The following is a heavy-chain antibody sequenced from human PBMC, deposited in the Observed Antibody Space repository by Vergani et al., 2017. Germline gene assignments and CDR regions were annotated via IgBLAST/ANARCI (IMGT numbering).Heavy chain of an antibody. V-gene: IGHV4-59*11. D-gene: IGHD3-22*01. Sequence: QVQLQESGPGLVKPSQTLSLTCTVSGGSINFHYWSWIRQPPGKGLEWIGYIYYSGSTYYNPSLKSRVTISVDTSKNQFSLKLSSVTAADTAVYYCAREPRSGYYYYYYYYMDVWGKGTTVTVSS. J-gene: IGHJ6*03. CDR2: IYYSGST. CDR3: AREPRSGYYYYYYYYMDV. CDR1: GGSINFHY.